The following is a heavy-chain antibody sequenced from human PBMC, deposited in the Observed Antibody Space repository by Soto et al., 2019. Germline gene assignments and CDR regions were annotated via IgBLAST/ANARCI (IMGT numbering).Heavy chain of an antibody. CDR3: ARDIAVAGPRQD. V-gene: IGHV1-69*13. D-gene: IGHD6-19*01. CDR1: GGTFSSYA. Sequence: ASVKVSCKASGGTFSSYAISWVRQAPGQGLEWMGGIIPIFGTANYAQKFQGRVTITADESTSTAYMELSSLRSEDTAVYYCARDIAVAGPRQDWGQGTLVTVSS. CDR2: IIPIFGTA. J-gene: IGHJ4*02.